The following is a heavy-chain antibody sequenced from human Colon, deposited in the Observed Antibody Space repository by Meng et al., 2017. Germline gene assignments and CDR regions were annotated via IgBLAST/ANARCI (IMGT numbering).Heavy chain of an antibody. CDR1: GDSISSDIW. V-gene: IGHV4-4*02. Sequence: QGQLQESGPGLVKPSGTLSLTSPVSGDSISSDIWWSWVCQPPGKGLEWIGEVYHRGDTNYNPSLKSRVDISVDKSKNQFYLSLFSVTAADTAVYYCGRDQGRELINHWGQGTLVTVSS. J-gene: IGHJ4*02. CDR3: GRDQGRELINH. D-gene: IGHD1-7*01. CDR2: VYHRGDT.